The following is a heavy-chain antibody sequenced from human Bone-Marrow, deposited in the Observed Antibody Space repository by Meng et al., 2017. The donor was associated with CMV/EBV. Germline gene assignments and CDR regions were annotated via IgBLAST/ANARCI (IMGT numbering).Heavy chain of an antibody. CDR2: IRTDGSNQ. J-gene: IGHJ4*02. CDR3: ARDGVRGLDY. Sequence: GESLKISCAASGFTFNTYAMSWVRQAPGKGLEWVTFIRTDGSNQYYADSVKGRFTISRDNSKNTLYVQMNSLRAEDTALYYCARDGVRGLDYWGQGTLVTVSS. D-gene: IGHD3-10*01. V-gene: IGHV3-30*02. CDR1: GFTFNTYA.